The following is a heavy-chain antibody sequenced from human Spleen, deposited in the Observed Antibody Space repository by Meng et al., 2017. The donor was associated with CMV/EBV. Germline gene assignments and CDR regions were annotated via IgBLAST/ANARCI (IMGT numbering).Heavy chain of an antibody. CDR2: INSDGSST. V-gene: IGHV3-74*01. CDR1: GFTFSSHW. J-gene: IGHJ6*02. Sequence: GESLKISCAASGFTFSSHWMHWVRQAPGKGLVWVSRINSDGSSTSYADSVKGRFTISRDNAKNTLYLQMNSLRAEDTAVYYCVRDDDCSSTSCLTYYYYGMDVWGQGTTVTVS. CDR3: VRDDDCSSTSCLTYYYYGMDV. D-gene: IGHD2-2*01.